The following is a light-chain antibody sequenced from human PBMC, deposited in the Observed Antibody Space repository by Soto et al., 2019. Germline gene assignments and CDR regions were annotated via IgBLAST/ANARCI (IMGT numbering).Light chain of an antibody. CDR1: QSVSSSH. V-gene: IGKV3-20*01. CDR2: GAS. J-gene: IGKJ2*01. CDR3: HQYGTSYT. Sequence: VLTQSPSSLSLSPGERAALSCRASQSVSSSHLGWYQQKPGQAPRLLIYGASTRATGIPDRFSGSGSGTDFPITISRLEPDDFALYYCHQYGTSYTFGQGTKLEI.